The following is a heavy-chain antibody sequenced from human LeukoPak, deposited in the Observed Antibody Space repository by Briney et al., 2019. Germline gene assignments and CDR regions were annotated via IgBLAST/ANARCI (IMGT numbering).Heavy chain of an antibody. CDR2: ICDDGNT. CDR3: ATGRDPYKTGH. D-gene: IGHD5-24*01. J-gene: IGHJ4*02. V-gene: IGHV4-59*01. Sequence: SETLSLTCTFSGGSFSPAHWSWIRQPPGKGLEWIGVICDDGNTDYNPSLKSRVTISVDTSKSQFSLKLSSLAAADTAVYYRATGRDPYKTGHWGQGTLVTVSS. CDR1: GGSFSPAH.